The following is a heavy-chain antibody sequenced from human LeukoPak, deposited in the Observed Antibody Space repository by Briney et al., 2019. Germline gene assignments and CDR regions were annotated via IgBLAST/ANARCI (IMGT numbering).Heavy chain of an antibody. J-gene: IGHJ6*02. CDR3: ARSSRYYGMDV. CDR1: GYALTELS. V-gene: IGHV1-24*01. CDR2: FDPEDGET. Sequence: RASVKVSCKVSGYALTELSMHWVRQAPGKGLEWMGGFDPEDGETIYAQKFQGRVTMTEDASTDTAYMELSSLRSEDTAVYYCARSSRYYGMDVWGQGTTVTVSS.